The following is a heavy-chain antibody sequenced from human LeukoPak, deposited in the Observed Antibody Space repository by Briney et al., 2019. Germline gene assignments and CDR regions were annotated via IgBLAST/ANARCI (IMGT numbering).Heavy chain of an antibody. V-gene: IGHV4-31*03. CDR3: ARGGSYGNHDY. CDR1: GGSISSGGYY. D-gene: IGHD5-18*01. J-gene: IGHJ4*02. Sequence: SETLSLTCTVSGGSISSGGYYWSWIRQHPGKGLEWIGYIYYSGSTYYNPSLKSRVTISVDTSKNQFSLKQSSVTAADTAVYYCARGGSYGNHDYWGQGTLVTVSS. CDR2: IYYSGST.